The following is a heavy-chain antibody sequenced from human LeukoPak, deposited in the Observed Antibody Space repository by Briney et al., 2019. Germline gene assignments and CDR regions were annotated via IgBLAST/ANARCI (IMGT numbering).Heavy chain of an antibody. CDR2: IGGYNGNT. CDR1: GYTFASYG. V-gene: IGHV1-18*01. CDR3: ARPRVAGSFDY. Sequence: ASVKVSCKTSGYTFASYGISWVRQAPGQGLEWMGWIGGYNGNTNYAQNLQGRVTMTTDTSTTTVYMELRSLRSDDTAVYYCARPRVAGSFDYWGQGTLVTVSS. D-gene: IGHD6-19*01. J-gene: IGHJ4*02.